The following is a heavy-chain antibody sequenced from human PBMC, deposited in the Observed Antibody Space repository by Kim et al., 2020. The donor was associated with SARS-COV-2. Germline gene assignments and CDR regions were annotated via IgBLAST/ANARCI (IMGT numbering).Heavy chain of an antibody. Sequence: VDPVKGRFTASRDNSKNSLYLQMNSLRVDDTAVYYCARDGDYHDTSGYAMWGQGTLVTVSP. J-gene: IGHJ4*02. CDR3: ARDGDYHDTSGYAM. D-gene: IGHD3-22*01. V-gene: IGHV3-7*03.